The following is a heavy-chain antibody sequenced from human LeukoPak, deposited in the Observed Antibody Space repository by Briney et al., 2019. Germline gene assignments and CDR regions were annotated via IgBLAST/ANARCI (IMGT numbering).Heavy chain of an antibody. CDR2: INPNSGGT. V-gene: IGHV1-2*02. D-gene: IGHD3-16*01. Sequence: ASVTVSCKASGYSFTGYYVHWVRQAPGQGLEWMGWINPNSGGTNYAQKFQGRVTMTRDTSISTAYMELSSLTSDDTAAYYCARAGGGLDYWGQGTLVTVSS. J-gene: IGHJ4*02. CDR1: GYSFTGYY. CDR3: ARAGGGLDY.